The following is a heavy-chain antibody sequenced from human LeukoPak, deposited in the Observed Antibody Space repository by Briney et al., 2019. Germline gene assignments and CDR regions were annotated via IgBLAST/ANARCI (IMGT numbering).Heavy chain of an antibody. CDR3: ARKVYAASLDY. CDR1: GGSFSGYY. D-gene: IGHD2-8*01. Sequence: PSETLSLACAAYGGSFSGYYWSWIRQPPGKGLEWIGEINHSGSTNYNPSLKSRVTISVDTSKIQFYLKLSSVTAADTAVYYCARKVYAASLDYWGQGTLVTVSS. V-gene: IGHV4-34*01. J-gene: IGHJ4*02. CDR2: INHSGST.